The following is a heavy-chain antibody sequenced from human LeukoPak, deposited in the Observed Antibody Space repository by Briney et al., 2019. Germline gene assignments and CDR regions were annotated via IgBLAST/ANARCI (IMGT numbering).Heavy chain of an antibody. V-gene: IGHV3-11*04. CDR3: ARGRYSSSSSYFDY. D-gene: IGHD6-6*01. CDR2: IGSSGSTI. CDR1: GFTFSDYY. J-gene: IGHJ4*02. Sequence: KPGGSLRLSCAASGFTFSDYYTSWIRQAPGKGLEWVSYIGSSGSTIYYADSVKGRFTISRDNAKNSLYLQMNSLRAEDTAVYYCARGRYSSSSSYFDYWGQGTLVTVSS.